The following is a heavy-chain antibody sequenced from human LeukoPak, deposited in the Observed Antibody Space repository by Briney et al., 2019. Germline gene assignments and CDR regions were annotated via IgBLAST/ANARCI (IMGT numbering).Heavy chain of an antibody. V-gene: IGHV3-30*02. CDR3: AKDEMPHSSSSMNDY. CDR2: IRYDGSNK. D-gene: IGHD6-6*01. Sequence: PGGSLRLSCAASGFTFSSYGMHWVRQAPGKGLEWVAFIRYDGSNKYYADSVKGRFTISRDNSKNTLYLQMNSLRAEDTAVYYCAKDEMPHSSSSMNDYWGQGTLVTVSS. CDR1: GFTFSSYG. J-gene: IGHJ4*02.